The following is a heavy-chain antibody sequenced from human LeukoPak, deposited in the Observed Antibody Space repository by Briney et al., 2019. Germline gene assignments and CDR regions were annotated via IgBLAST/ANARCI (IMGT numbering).Heavy chain of an antibody. CDR1: GFTFSSYA. V-gene: IGHV3-30*04. Sequence: GGSLRLSCAASGFTFSSYAMHWVRQAPGKGLEWVAVISYDGSNKYYADSVKGRFTISRDNSKNTLYLQMNSLRAEDTAVYYCARQGRYSGYDYYLGSYYFDYWGQGTLVTVSS. J-gene: IGHJ4*02. CDR2: ISYDGSNK. CDR3: ARQGRYSGYDYYLGSYYFDY. D-gene: IGHD5-12*01.